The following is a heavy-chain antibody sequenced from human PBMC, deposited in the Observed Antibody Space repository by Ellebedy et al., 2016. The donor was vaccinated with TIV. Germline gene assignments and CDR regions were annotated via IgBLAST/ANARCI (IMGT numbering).Heavy chain of an antibody. V-gene: IGHV3-66*01. CDR1: GFTVSTTY. Sequence: PGGSLRLSCEASGFTVSTTYMSWVRQAPGKGLAWVAVIFHGGSTYYATSVKGRFTVYRDNSKNTLVLHISALRTEDTAVYYCAITYHTFYGMDVWGQGTTVTVSS. CDR3: AITYHTFYGMDV. D-gene: IGHD2-21*01. CDR2: IFHGGST. J-gene: IGHJ6*02.